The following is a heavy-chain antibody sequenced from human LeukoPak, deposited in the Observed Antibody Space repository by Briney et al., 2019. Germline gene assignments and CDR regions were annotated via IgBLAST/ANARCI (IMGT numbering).Heavy chain of an antibody. CDR2: IKFHGHET. CDR3: AREAPICRNADCRTGFDY. CDR1: GFNFNNYD. Sequence: GGSLTLSCVASGFNFNNYDLHWVRQAPGKGLEWVAFIKFHGHETFYADSVEGRFTFSRDNSRNTVYLQMDSLRSEDTAVYYCAREAPICRNADCRTGFDYWGQGTLVAVSS. V-gene: IGHV3-30*02. D-gene: IGHD1-1*01. J-gene: IGHJ4*02.